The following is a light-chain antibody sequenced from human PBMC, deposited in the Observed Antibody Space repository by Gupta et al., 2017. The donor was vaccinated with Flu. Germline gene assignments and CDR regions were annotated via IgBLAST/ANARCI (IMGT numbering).Light chain of an antibody. J-gene: IGKJ5*01. CDR3: QQRSNWPPS. CDR2: DAS. Sequence: GERATLSCRASQSVSSYLAWYQQKPGQAPRLLIYDASNRATGIPARFSGSGSGTDFTLTISSLEPEEFAVYYCQQRSNWPPSFGQGTRLEMK. CDR1: QSVSSY. V-gene: IGKV3-11*01.